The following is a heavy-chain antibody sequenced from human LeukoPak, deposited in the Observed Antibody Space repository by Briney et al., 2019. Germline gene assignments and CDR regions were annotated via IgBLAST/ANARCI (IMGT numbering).Heavy chain of an antibody. D-gene: IGHD6-19*01. CDR1: GYTFVSYG. J-gene: IGHJ1*01. CDR3: ATAPGIAVAGNEYFQH. CDR2: ISTDNGNT. V-gene: IGHV1-18*01. Sequence: ASVKASCKASGYTFVSYGFSWVRQAPGQGLEWMGWISTDNGNTNYAQKLQGRVTMTTDTSTSTAYMELRSLRSDDTAVYYCATAPGIAVAGNEYFQHWGQGTLVTVSS.